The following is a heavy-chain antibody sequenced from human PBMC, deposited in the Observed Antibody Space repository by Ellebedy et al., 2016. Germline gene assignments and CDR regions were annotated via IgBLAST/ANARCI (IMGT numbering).Heavy chain of an antibody. J-gene: IGHJ6*02. V-gene: IGHV1-2*04. Sequence: ASVKVSCXASGYTFTGYYMHWVRQAPGQGLEWMGWINPNSGGTNYAQKFQGWVTMTRDTSISTAYMELRSLRSDDTAVYYCARDRDEGYYYYGMDVWGQGTTVTVSS. CDR2: INPNSGGT. CDR3: ARDRDEGYYYYGMDV. CDR1: GYTFTGYY.